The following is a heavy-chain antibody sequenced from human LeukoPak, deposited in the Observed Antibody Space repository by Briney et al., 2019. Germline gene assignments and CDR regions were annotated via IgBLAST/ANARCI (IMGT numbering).Heavy chain of an antibody. CDR1: GGPISSYY. Sequence: SETVSLTCSVSGGPISSYYWRWIRQPTGNALEGIANIDYGANTNHNPSLESPVTISRDTSKNPFCLKLSSVTAADTAVYYGARQNSYGYYFDYWGHGTLVTVSP. D-gene: IGHD5-18*01. CDR3: ARQNSYGYYFDY. CDR2: IDYGANT. J-gene: IGHJ4*01. V-gene: IGHV4-59*01.